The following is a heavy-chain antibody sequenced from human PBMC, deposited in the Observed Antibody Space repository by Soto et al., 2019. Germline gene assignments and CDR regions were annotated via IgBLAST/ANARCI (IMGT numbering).Heavy chain of an antibody. CDR1: GGNIGSYY. J-gene: IGHJ5*02. D-gene: IGHD2-15*01. CDR2: IYYSGST. V-gene: IGHV4-59*01. CDR3: ARRSGGINDWFDP. Sequence: SETLSLTCTVSGGNIGSYYWSWIRQPPGKGLEWIGYIYYSGSTNYNPSLKSRVTIPVDTSKNQFSLKLSSVTAADTAVYYCARRSGGINDWFDPWGQGTLVTVSS.